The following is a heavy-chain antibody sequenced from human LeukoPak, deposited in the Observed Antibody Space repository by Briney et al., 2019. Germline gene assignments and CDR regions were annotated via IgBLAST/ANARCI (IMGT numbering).Heavy chain of an antibody. CDR1: GCTFTGYY. CDR3: ARDGDTYGYYYYGLDV. J-gene: IGHJ6*02. CDR2: INPNSGGT. Sequence: ASVKVSCKASGCTFTGYYMHWVRQAPGQGLEWMGWINPNSGGTKYAQTFKGRVTMTRDTSISTAYMELSSLRSDDTAVYYCARDGDTYGYYYYGLDVWGQGTTVTVSS. D-gene: IGHD5-18*01. V-gene: IGHV1-2*02.